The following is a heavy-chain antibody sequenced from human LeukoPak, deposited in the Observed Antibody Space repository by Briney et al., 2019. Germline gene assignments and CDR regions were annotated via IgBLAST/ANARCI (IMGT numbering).Heavy chain of an antibody. V-gene: IGHV3-21*06. CDR1: GFTFSSYE. CDR3: ARDATRVDYTLLLQKYYFDY. J-gene: IGHJ4*02. CDR2: ISGSTTYI. Sequence: GGSLRLSCAASGFTFSSYEMNWVRQAPGKGLEWVASISGSTTYIYYADSVKGRFTISRDNAMNSLYLQMNTLRAEDTAVYYCARDATRVDYTLLLQKYYFDYWGQGTLVTVSS. D-gene: IGHD4-11*01.